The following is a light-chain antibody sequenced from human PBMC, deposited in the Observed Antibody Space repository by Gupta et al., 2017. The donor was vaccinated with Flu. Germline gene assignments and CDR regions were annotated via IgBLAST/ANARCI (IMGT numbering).Light chain of an antibody. J-gene: IGKJ2*01. CDR3: QQDPTLPNT. V-gene: IGKV1-33*01. Sequence: IQMTQSPSSLSASVGDRVTITCQASHDIRNSLNWYQQEPGKAPKLLIYDVSNLARGVPSTISGSESGTDFTLTITSLQPEDGATYFCQQDPTLPNTFGQGTKVEI. CDR1: HDIRNS. CDR2: DVS.